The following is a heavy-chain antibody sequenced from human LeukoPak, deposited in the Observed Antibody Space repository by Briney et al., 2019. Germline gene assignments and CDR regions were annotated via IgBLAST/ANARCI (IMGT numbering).Heavy chain of an antibody. CDR2: INDDETST. Sequence: GGSLRLSCAASGFTFSSSWMHWVRQVPGKGLVWVSRINDDETSTSYADSVKGRFTISRDNAKNTLYLQMNSLRAEDTAVYYCATTGSGSYYDYWGQGTLVTVSS. J-gene: IGHJ4*02. V-gene: IGHV3-74*01. D-gene: IGHD1-26*01. CDR3: ATTGSGSYYDY. CDR1: GFTFSSSW.